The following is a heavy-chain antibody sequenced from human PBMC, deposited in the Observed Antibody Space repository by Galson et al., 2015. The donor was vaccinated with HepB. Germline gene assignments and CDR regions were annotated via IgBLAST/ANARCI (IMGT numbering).Heavy chain of an antibody. V-gene: IGHV3-23*01. Sequence: SLRLSCAASGFTFSSYAMSWVRQAPGKGLEWVSAISGSGGSTYYADSVEGRFTISRDNSKNTLYLQMNSLRAEDTAVYYCAKDLHYYDSSGYRYWGQGTLVTVSS. CDR2: ISGSGGST. D-gene: IGHD3-22*01. J-gene: IGHJ4*02. CDR3: AKDLHYYDSSGYRY. CDR1: GFTFSSYA.